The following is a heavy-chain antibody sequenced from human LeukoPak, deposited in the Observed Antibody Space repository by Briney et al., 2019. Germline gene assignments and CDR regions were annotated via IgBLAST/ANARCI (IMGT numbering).Heavy chain of an antibody. D-gene: IGHD4-17*01. CDR2: IRSKANSYAT. CDR3: TRKYGDYLLDAFDI. V-gene: IGHV3-73*01. Sequence: GGSLRLSCAASGFTFSGSALHWVRQASGKGLEWVGRIRSKANSYATAYAASVKGRFTISRDDSKNTAYLQMNSLKTEDTAVYYCTRKYGDYLLDAFDIWGQGTMVTVSS. J-gene: IGHJ3*02. CDR1: GFTFSGSA.